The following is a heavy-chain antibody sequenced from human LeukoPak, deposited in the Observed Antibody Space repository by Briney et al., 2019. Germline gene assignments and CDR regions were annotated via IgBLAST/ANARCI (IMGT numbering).Heavy chain of an antibody. D-gene: IGHD3-3*01. CDR3: ARTVDFWSGQYDY. J-gene: IGHJ4*02. CDR2: ISYDGSNK. CDR1: GFTFSSYG. V-gene: IGHV3-30*03. Sequence: RSGGSLRLSCAASGFTFSSYGMHWVGQAPGKGLEWVAVISYDGSNKYYADSVKGRFTISRDNSKNTLYLQMNSLRAEDTAVYYCARTVDFWSGQYDYWGQGTLVTVSS.